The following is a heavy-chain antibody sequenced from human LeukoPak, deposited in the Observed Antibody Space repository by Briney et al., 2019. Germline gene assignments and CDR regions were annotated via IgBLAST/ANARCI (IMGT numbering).Heavy chain of an antibody. V-gene: IGHV4-34*01. CDR2: INPSGST. J-gene: IGHJ5*02. CDR3: ARRRFDWLLSRKNNWFDP. D-gene: IGHD3-9*01. CDR1: GGSFRVYY. Sequence: SETLSLTCAVYGGSFRVYYWSWIRQPPGKGLEWIGEINPSGSTNYNPALKSRVTISVVTSKNQFSLKLSSVTAADTAVYYCARRRFDWLLSRKNNWFDPWGQGTLVTVSS.